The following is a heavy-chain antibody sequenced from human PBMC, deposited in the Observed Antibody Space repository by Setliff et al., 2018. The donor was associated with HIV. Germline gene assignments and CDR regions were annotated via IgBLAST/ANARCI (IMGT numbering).Heavy chain of an antibody. D-gene: IGHD2-21*02. CDR1: GGSFSGYY. J-gene: IGHJ4*02. CDR3: ARLSGDYYYFDY. CDR2: RSTTGST. V-gene: IGHV4-4*09. Sequence: SETLSLTCAVYGGSFSGYYWSWIRQSPGKGLEWIGFRSTTGSTYYNPSLKSRVTISVDTSKNQFSLKLSSVTAADTAVYYCARLSGDYYYFDYWGQGTLVTVSS.